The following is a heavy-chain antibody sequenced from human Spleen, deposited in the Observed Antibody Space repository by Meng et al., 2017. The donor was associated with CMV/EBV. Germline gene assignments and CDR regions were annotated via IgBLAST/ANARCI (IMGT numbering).Heavy chain of an antibody. V-gene: IGHV1-69*05. J-gene: IGHJ5*02. Sequence: GPFSSYAISWVRQAPGQGLEWMGGIIPIFGTANYAQKFQGRVTITTDESTSTAYMELSSLRSEDTAVYYCARGGGVPAAIGLPWFDPWGQGTLVTVSS. CDR1: GPFSSYA. D-gene: IGHD2-2*01. CDR3: ARGGGVPAAIGLPWFDP. CDR2: IIPIFGTA.